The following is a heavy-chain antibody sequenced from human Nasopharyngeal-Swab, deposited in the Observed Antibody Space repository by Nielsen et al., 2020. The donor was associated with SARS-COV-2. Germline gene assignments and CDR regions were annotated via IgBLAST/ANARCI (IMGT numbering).Heavy chain of an antibody. CDR3: ARGKYDSSGYYLGDYYFDY. CDR1: GFTFSSYD. V-gene: IGHV3-13*01. D-gene: IGHD3-22*01. Sequence: GGFLRLSCAASGFTFSSYDMHWVRQATGKGLEWVSAIGTAGDTYYPGSVKGRFTISRENAKNSLYLQMNSLRAGDTAVYYCARGKYDSSGYYLGDYYFDYWGQGTLVTVSS. CDR2: IGTAGDT. J-gene: IGHJ4*02.